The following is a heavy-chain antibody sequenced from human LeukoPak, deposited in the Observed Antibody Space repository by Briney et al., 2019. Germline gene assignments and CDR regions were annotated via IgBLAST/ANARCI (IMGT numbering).Heavy chain of an antibody. V-gene: IGHV3-74*01. Sequence: PSGTLSLTCAVSGGSISSSNWWSWVRQPPGKGLVWVSRINSDGSSATYADSVKGRFTISRDNAKNTLYLQLKSLGAEDTAVYYCARGRYYLEYWGQGILVTVSS. J-gene: IGHJ4*02. CDR1: GGSISSSNW. CDR3: ARGRYYLEY. CDR2: INSDGSSA.